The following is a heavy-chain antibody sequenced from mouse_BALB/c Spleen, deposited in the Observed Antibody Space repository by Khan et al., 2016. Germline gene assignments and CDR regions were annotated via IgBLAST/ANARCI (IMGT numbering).Heavy chain of an antibody. V-gene: IGHV4-1*02. D-gene: IGHD1-1*01. CDR1: GFDFSSYW. CDR3: TRLCYYGTSDY. Sequence: EVKLLESGGGLVQPGGSLKLSCAASGFDFSSYWMSWVRQAPGKGLEWIGEINPDSSTINYTPSLKDKFIISRDNAKNTLYLQMSKVGSEDTALYYCTRLCYYGTSDYWGQGTTLTVSS. CDR2: INPDSSTI. J-gene: IGHJ2*01.